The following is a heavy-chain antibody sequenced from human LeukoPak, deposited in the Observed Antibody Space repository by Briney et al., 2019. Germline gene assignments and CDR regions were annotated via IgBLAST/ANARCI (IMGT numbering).Heavy chain of an antibody. V-gene: IGHV1-18*01. CDR1: GYTFTSYG. CDR3: ARDIRWRCDDYSNYVLVCGGTNWFDP. J-gene: IGHJ5*02. D-gene: IGHD4-11*01. CDR2: ISAYNGNT. Sequence: ASVKVSCKASGYTFTSYGISWVRQAPGQGLEWMGWISAYNGNTNYAQKLQGRVTMTTDTSTSTAYMELRSLRSDDTAVYYCARDIRWRCDDYSNYVLVCGGTNWFDPWGQGTLVTVSS.